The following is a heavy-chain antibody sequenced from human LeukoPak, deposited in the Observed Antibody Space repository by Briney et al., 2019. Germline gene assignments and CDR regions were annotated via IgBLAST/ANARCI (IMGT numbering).Heavy chain of an antibody. Sequence: ASVKVSCKASGYTFTSYSVHWVRQAPGQGLEWMVIINPSGGSTDYAQNFQGRLTMIRDTSTSTVYMQLSSLRSEDTAVYYCARPRVEDHYGDSGSFDYWGQGTLVTVSS. V-gene: IGHV1-46*01. D-gene: IGHD3-22*01. CDR3: ARPRVEDHYGDSGSFDY. CDR2: INPSGGST. J-gene: IGHJ4*02. CDR1: GYTFTSYS.